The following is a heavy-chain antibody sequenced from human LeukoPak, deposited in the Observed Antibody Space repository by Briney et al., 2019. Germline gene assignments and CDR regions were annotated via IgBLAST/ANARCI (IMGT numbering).Heavy chain of an antibody. V-gene: IGHV1-2*02. CDR1: GYTFTGYY. CDR2: INPNSGGT. CDR3: ARGVGYYGSGSTDAFDI. D-gene: IGHD3-10*01. J-gene: IGHJ3*02. Sequence: GASVKVSCKASGYTFTGYYMHWVRQAPGQGLEWMGWINPNSGGTNYAQKLQGRVTMTTDTSTSTAYMELRSLRSDDTAVYYCARGVGYYGSGSTDAFDIWGQGTMVTVSS.